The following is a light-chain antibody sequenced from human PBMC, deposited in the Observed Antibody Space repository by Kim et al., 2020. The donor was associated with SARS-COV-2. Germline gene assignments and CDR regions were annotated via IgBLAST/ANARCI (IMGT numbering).Light chain of an antibody. V-gene: IGKV3-15*01. CDR3: QQYYIWPLT. Sequence: VSPGERVTLSCRASQSVSSNLAWYQQKPGQTPRLLIYGASTAATGIPARFSGSGSGTEFTLTITSLQSEDFTLYYCQQYYIWPLTFGGGTKVDIK. CDR1: QSVSSN. J-gene: IGKJ4*01. CDR2: GAS.